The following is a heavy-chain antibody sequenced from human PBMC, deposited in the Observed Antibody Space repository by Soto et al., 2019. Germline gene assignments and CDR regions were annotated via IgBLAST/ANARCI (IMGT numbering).Heavy chain of an antibody. J-gene: IGHJ4*02. D-gene: IGHD3-10*01. Sequence: GGSLRLSCAASGFTFSSYAMHWVRQAPGKGLEWVAVISYDGSNKYYADSVKGRFTISRDNSKNTLYLQMNRLRAEDTAGYYCARENYYGSGTQDYFDYWGQGTLVTVSS. V-gene: IGHV3-30-3*01. CDR3: ARENYYGSGTQDYFDY. CDR1: GFTFSSYA. CDR2: ISYDGSNK.